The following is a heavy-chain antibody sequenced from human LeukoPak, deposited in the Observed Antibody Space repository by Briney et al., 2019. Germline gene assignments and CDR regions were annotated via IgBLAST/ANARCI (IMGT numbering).Heavy chain of an antibody. Sequence: PGGSLRLSCAASGFTFNSYAMIWVRQAPGKGLESISSISTTGDRTYYADSVEGRFTISRDNAKNSLYLQMNSLRAEDTAVYYCVRDNPRQQGFAYWGQGTLVTVSS. CDR3: VRDNPRQQGFAY. V-gene: IGHV3-23*01. J-gene: IGHJ4*02. D-gene: IGHD6-13*01. CDR1: GFTFNSYA. CDR2: ISTTGDRT.